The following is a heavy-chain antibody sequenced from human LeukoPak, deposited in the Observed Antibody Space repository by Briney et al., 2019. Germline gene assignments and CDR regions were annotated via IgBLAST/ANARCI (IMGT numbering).Heavy chain of an antibody. Sequence: GSLRLSCAASGFNFGSYAMHWVRQAPDKGLQWVAVIWYDGSNKYYADSVKGRFITSRDNSKSTVFLQMNSLRIEDTGVYYCARGAHYGGNSPDYWGQGTLVTVSS. CDR2: IWYDGSNK. CDR3: ARGAHYGGNSPDY. V-gene: IGHV3-30*04. D-gene: IGHD4-23*01. J-gene: IGHJ4*02. CDR1: GFNFGSYA.